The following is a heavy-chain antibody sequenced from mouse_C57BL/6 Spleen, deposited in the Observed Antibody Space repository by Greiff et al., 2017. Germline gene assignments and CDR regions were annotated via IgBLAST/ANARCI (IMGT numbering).Heavy chain of an antibody. J-gene: IGHJ4*01. CDR1: GYTFTDYY. CDR3: ARRGRGYYAMDY. CDR2: INPNNGGT. V-gene: IGHV1-26*01. Sequence: VQLQQSGPELVKPGASVKISCKASGYTFTDYYMNWVKQSHGKSLEWIGDINPNNGGTSYNQKFKGKATLTVDKSSSTAYMELRSLTSEDSAVYYCARRGRGYYAMDYWGQGTSVTVSS.